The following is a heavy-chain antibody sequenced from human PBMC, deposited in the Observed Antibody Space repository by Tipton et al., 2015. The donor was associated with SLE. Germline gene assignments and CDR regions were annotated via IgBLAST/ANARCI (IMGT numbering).Heavy chain of an antibody. Sequence: SLRLSCAASGFTFSSYAMHWVRQAPGKGLEWVALISYDGGNKIHADSVKGRFTISRDNSKNTLYLQMNSLRAEDTAVYYCAKDQMGILQPWGQGTMVTVSS. CDR1: GFTFSSYA. V-gene: IGHV3-30*04. CDR2: ISYDGGNK. D-gene: IGHD2-15*01. CDR3: AKDQMGILQP. J-gene: IGHJ3*01.